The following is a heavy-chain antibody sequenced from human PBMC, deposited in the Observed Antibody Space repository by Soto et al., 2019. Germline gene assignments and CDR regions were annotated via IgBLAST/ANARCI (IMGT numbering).Heavy chain of an antibody. D-gene: IGHD3-10*01. CDR2: IYSGGST. V-gene: IGHV3-53*01. Sequence: EVQLVESGGGLIQPGGSLRLSCAASGFTVSSNYMSWVRQAPGKGLEWVSVIYSGGSTDYADSVKGRCTISRDNFKNTLYLQMNSLRAEDTAVYCCARGKDYGSGSYSGYWGQGTLVTVSS. J-gene: IGHJ4*02. CDR1: GFTVSSNY. CDR3: ARGKDYGSGSYSGY.